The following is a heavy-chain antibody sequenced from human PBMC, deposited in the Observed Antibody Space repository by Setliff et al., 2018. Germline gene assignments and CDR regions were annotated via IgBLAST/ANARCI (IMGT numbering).Heavy chain of an antibody. CDR1: GGSVSPYF. J-gene: IGHJ4*02. CDR2: ISYSGGV. V-gene: IGHV4-59*02. CDR3: ARDPGHRSGTWSLDY. Sequence: SETLSLTCTVSGGSVSPYFWSWIRQPPGKGLEWIGTISYSGGVFYNPSLKSRVAISADTSRIQFSLKLRSVTAADTAVYSCARDPGHRSGTWSLDYWGQGTLVTVSS.